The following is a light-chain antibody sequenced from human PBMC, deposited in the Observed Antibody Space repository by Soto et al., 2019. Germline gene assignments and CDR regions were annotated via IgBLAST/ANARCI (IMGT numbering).Light chain of an antibody. CDR2: DAS. V-gene: IGKV1-33*01. Sequence: DIQMTQSPSSLSASVGDRVTITCQASEDINNYLNWYQQKPGKAPKLLIYDASNLEAGVPSRFRGSGSGTDFTFTISSLQPEDIATYCCQQYDNLPITFDQGTRLEIK. CDR3: QQYDNLPIT. J-gene: IGKJ5*01. CDR1: EDINNY.